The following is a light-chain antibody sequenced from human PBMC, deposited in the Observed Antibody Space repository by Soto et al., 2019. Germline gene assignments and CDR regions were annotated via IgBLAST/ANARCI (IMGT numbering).Light chain of an antibody. J-gene: IGKJ5*01. CDR3: QQRSNGPLT. CDR2: DAS. Sequence: EIVLTQSPATLSLSPGERDTPSRRASQRVNNHFAWYQQKPGQAPRLLIYDASNRATGIPARFSGSGSGTDFTLTISSLEPEDFAVYYCQQRSNGPLTFGQGTRLEIK. V-gene: IGKV3-11*01. CDR1: QRVNNH.